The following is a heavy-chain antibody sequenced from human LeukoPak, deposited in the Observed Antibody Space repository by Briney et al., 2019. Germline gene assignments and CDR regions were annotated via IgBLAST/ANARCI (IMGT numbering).Heavy chain of an antibody. CDR2: ISYDGSNK. CDR1: GFTFSSYA. J-gene: IGHJ4*02. V-gene: IGHV3-30-3*01. CDR3: ARDYSGSYLFDY. Sequence: GGSLRLSCAASGFTFSSYAMHWVRQAPGKGLEWVAVISYDGSNKYYADSVRGRFTISRDNSKNTLYLQMNGLRAEDTAVYYCARDYSGSYLFDYWGQGTLVTVSS. D-gene: IGHD1-26*01.